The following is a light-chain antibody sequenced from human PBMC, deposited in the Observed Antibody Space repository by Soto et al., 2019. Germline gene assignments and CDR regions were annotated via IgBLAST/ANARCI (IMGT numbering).Light chain of an antibody. CDR1: HGISNY. J-gene: IGKJ4*01. CDR3: QKYNSAPPD. V-gene: IGKV1-27*01. Sequence: DIQMTQSPSSLSASVGDRVTITCRASHGISNYLAWYQQKPGKVPKLLIYAASTLQSGVPSRFSGSGSGTDFTLTISSLQPEDVATYYCQKYNSAPPDFGGGTKVEIK. CDR2: AAS.